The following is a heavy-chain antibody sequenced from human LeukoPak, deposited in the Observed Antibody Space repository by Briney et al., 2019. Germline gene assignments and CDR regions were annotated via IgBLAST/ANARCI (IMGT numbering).Heavy chain of an antibody. D-gene: IGHD3-22*01. CDR2: INPNSGGT. CDR3: ARPAYYDSSGFDFDY. J-gene: IGHJ4*02. Sequence: GASVKVSCKASGYTFTGSYIHWVRRAPGQGLEWMGWINPNSGGTNYAQKFQGRVTMTRDTSISTAYMELSRLRSDDTAVYYCARPAYYDSSGFDFDYWGQGTLVTVSS. CDR1: GYTFTGSY. V-gene: IGHV1-2*02.